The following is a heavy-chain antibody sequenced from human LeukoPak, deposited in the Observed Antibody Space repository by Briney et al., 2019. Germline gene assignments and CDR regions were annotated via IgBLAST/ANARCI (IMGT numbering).Heavy chain of an antibody. V-gene: IGHV3-30-3*01. CDR2: ISYDGSNK. J-gene: IGHJ4*02. CDR1: GFTFSSYA. CDR3: ARDRSSIAAGGPLDY. Sequence: PGGSLRLSCAASGFTFSSYAMHWVRQAPGKGLEWVAVISYDGSNKYYADSVKGRFTISRDNSKNTLYLQMNSMRAEDTAVYYCARDRSSIAAGGPLDYWGQGTLVTVSS. D-gene: IGHD6-6*01.